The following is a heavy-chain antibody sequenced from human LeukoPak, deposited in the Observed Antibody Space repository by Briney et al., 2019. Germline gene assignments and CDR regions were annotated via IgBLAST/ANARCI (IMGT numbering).Heavy chain of an antibody. CDR1: GVSFNDYY. CDR2: INHSGYT. CDR3: TRMTTGHYY. D-gene: IGHD4-17*01. Sequence: SETLSLTCAVSGVSFNDYYWSWVRQPPGKGLEWIGEINHSGYTNDSPSLKSRVTMSIDTSRKQFSLNLRSVTVADTSVYDCTRMTTGHYYWGQGTLVTVSS. V-gene: IGHV4-34*01. J-gene: IGHJ4*02.